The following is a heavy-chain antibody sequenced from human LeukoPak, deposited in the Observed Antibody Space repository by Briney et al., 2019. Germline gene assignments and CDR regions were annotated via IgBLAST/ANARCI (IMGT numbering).Heavy chain of an antibody. Sequence: PGGSLRLSCAASGFTFSDYYMSWIRQAPGKGLEWVSYISSSGSTIYYADSVKGRFTISRDNAKNSLYLQMNSLRAEDTAVYYCARVLRAGIAVAAAGYWGQGTLVTVSS. J-gene: IGHJ4*02. CDR2: ISSSGSTI. D-gene: IGHD6-19*01. CDR1: GFTFSDYY. CDR3: ARVLRAGIAVAAAGY. V-gene: IGHV3-11*01.